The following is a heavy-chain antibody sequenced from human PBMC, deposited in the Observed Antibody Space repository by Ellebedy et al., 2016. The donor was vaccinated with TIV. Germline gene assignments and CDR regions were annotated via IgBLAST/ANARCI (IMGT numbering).Heavy chain of an antibody. CDR2: SGLSGDT. J-gene: IGHJ6*02. D-gene: IGHD3-10*01. CDR1: GFILDNYE. CDR3: AKDRSNYGGAPYNAMDI. Sequence: GGSLRLSCAASGFILDNYEINWVRQAPGKGLEWISYSGLSGDTVYADSVKGRFTTSRDHAQNSLYLQMNSLRAEDTAVYYCAKDRSNYGGAPYNAMDIWGQGTTVTISS. V-gene: IGHV3-48*03.